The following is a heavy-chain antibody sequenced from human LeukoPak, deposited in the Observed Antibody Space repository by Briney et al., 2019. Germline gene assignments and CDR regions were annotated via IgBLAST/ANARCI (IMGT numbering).Heavy chain of an antibody. Sequence: PGGSLRLSCAASGFIFSDYYMSWIRQAPGKWLEWVSYISSSGSTIYYADSVKGRFTISRDNAKNSLYLQMNSLRAEDTAVYYCARRLAAAGSVYNWFDPWGQGTLVTVSS. D-gene: IGHD6-13*01. CDR1: GFIFSDYY. CDR3: ARRLAAAGSVYNWFDP. V-gene: IGHV3-11*04. CDR2: ISSSGSTI. J-gene: IGHJ5*02.